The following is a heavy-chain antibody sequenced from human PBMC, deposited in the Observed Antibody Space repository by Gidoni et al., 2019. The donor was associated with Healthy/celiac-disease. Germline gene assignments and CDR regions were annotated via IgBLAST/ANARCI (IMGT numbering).Heavy chain of an antibody. Sequence: EVQLVESGGGLVQPGGSLRLSCAASGFTFSRYEMNWVRQAPGKGLEWVSYISSGGSTIYYAGSVKGRFTISRGNAKNSLYLQMNSLRAEDTAVYYCARDRGITMVRGFHPLDAFDIWGQGTMVTVSS. D-gene: IGHD3-10*01. V-gene: IGHV3-48*03. J-gene: IGHJ3*02. CDR3: ARDRGITMVRGFHPLDAFDI. CDR2: ISSGGSTI. CDR1: GFTFSRYE.